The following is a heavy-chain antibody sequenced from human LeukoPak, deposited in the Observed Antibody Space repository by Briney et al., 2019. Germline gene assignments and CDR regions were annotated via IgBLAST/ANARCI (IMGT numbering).Heavy chain of an antibody. D-gene: IGHD5-12*01. Sequence: GGSLRLSCAASGFTFSSYWMSWVRQAPGKGLEWVANIKQDGSEKYYADSVKGRFTISRDSAKNSLYLQMNSLRAEDTAVYYCARDYSGWSLDPWGQGTLVTVSS. CDR1: GFTFSSYW. CDR2: IKQDGSEK. J-gene: IGHJ5*02. V-gene: IGHV3-7*01. CDR3: ARDYSGWSLDP.